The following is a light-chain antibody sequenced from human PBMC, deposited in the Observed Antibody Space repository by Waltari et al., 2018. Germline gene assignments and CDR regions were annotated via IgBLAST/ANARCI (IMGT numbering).Light chain of an antibody. J-gene: IGLJ1*01. Sequence: XSAXTQPASVSGXPGQSITXXCTGTSSDXXXYNYVSWYQQHPGKAPKLMIYEXSNRPSGVXNRFSGSKSGNTASXTXSGLQXXDEADYYCXSXTSSSXXXFXTGTKVTVL. CDR3: XSXTSSSXXX. V-gene: IGLV2-14*01. CDR1: SSDXXXYNY. CDR2: EXS.